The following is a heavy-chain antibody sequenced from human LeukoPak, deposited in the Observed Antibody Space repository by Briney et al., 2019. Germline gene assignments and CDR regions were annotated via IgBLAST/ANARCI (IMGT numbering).Heavy chain of an antibody. CDR1: GGTFSSYA. CDR3: ARASLWFGELRVFDY. V-gene: IGHV1-69*04. J-gene: IGHJ4*02. Sequence: GASVKVSCKASGGTFSSYAISWVRQAPGQGLEWMGRIIPILGIANYAQKFQGRVTITADKSTSTAYMELSSLRSDDTAVYYCARASLWFGELRVFDYWGQGTLVTVSS. D-gene: IGHD3-10*01. CDR2: IIPILGIA.